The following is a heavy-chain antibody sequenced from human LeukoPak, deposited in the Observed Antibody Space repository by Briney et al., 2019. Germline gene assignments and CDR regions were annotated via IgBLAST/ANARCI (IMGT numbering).Heavy chain of an antibody. CDR1: GGSISSSTYY. Sequence: SETLSLTCNVSGGSISSSTYYWRWIRQPPGMGLEWIGRIYYSRSTLYNASLKSRVTISVDTSKKHFSLKFSSVTAADTAVYYCARHFHYSNNWFDPWGQGTRVTVSS. D-gene: IGHD4-11*01. CDR3: ARHFHYSNNWFDP. J-gene: IGHJ5*02. CDR2: IYYSRST. V-gene: IGHV4-39*01.